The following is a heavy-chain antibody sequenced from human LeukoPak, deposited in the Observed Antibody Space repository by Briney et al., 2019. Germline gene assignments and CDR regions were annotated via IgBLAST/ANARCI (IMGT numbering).Heavy chain of an antibody. CDR3: ARDRESSSMSWAFDY. CDR1: GFTFSEYY. D-gene: IGHD6-6*01. V-gene: IGHV3-11*04. Sequence: GGSLRLSCAPSGFTFSEYYMTWIRQAPGKGLEWLSYISPGGSTIYYADSMKGRLTISRDNAKKSLDLQMNSLRAEDTAVYYCARDRESSSMSWAFDYWGQGTLVTVSS. J-gene: IGHJ4*02. CDR2: ISPGGSTI.